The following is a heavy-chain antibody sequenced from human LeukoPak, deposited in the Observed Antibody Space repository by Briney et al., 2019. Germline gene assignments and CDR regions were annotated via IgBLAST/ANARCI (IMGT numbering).Heavy chain of an antibody. CDR2: MNPNSGIT. J-gene: IGHJ4*02. CDR1: GYTFTSYD. D-gene: IGHD2-21*02. Sequence: ASVKVSCKASGYTFTSYDINWVRQATGQGLEWMGWMNPNSGITGYAQEFQGRVTMTRNTSISTAYMELSSLRSEDTAVYYCSSVVVTASVWGQGTLVTVSS. V-gene: IGHV1-8*01. CDR3: SSVVVTASV.